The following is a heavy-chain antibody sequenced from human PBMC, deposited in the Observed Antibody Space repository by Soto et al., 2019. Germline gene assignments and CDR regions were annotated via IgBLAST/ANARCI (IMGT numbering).Heavy chain of an antibody. D-gene: IGHD4-17*01. J-gene: IGHJ6*03. CDR3: TSTVTSYYMDV. V-gene: IGHV3-73*01. CDR1: GFTFSGSA. Sequence: EVQLVESGGGLVQPGGSLKLSCAASGFTFSGSAMHWVRQASGKGLERVGRIRTKPNSYATAYAASVNGRFTISRDDSKNTAYLQMNSLKTEDTAVYYCTSTVTSYYMDVWGKGTTVTVSS. CDR2: IRTKPNSYAT.